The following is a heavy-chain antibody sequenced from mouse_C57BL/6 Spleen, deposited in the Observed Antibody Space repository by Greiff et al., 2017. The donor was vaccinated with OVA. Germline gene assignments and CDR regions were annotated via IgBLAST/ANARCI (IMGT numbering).Heavy chain of an antibody. V-gene: IGHV1-62-2*01. D-gene: IGHD3-2*02. Sequence: VKLVESGAELVKPGASVKLSCKASGYTFTEYTIHWVKQRPGQGLEWIGWFYPGSGSIKYNEKFKDKATLTADKSSSTVYMELSRLTSEASAVYFCARHEETAQAIDYWGQGTTLTVSS. CDR1: GYTFTEYT. CDR3: ARHEETAQAIDY. CDR2: FYPGSGSI. J-gene: IGHJ2*01.